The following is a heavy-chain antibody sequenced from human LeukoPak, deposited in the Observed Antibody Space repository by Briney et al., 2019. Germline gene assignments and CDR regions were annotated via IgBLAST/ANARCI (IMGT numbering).Heavy chain of an antibody. CDR3: ARKYGGNSVHFDY. Sequence: GGSLRLSCGASGFTFSSCWMHWVRQAPGKGLVWVSRINSDGSSTSYADSVKGRFTISRDNAKSTLYLQMNSLRAEDTAVYYCARKYGGNSVHFDYGGQGTLVTVSS. D-gene: IGHD4-23*01. CDR1: GFTFSSCW. V-gene: IGHV3-74*01. CDR2: INSDGSST. J-gene: IGHJ4*02.